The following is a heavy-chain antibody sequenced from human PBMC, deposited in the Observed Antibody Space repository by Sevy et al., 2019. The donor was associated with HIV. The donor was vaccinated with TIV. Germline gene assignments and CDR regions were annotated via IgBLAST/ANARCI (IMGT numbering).Heavy chain of an antibody. CDR3: ATTYSSTP. CDR1: GFILNKYA. V-gene: IGHV3-23*01. J-gene: IGHJ5*02. D-gene: IGHD6-13*01. Sequence: GGSLRLSCTVSGFILNKYAMSWVRQAPGKGLEWVSVIGGSGGNTDYADSVKGRFTISRDNSKNTLYLQMNSLRAEDTAVYYCATTYSSTPWGQGPLVTVSS. CDR2: IGGSGGNT.